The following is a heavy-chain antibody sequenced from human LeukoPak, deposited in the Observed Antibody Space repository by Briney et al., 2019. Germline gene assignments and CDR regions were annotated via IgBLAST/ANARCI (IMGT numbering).Heavy chain of an antibody. V-gene: IGHV3-48*03. J-gene: IGHJ4*02. CDR1: GFTYSNYE. D-gene: IGHD6-13*01. CDR3: ARLQQLVEDY. CDR2: ISSGGTTI. Sequence: PGGSLRLSRAASGFTYSNYEMNWVRQAPGKGLEWVSYISSGGTTIYYADSVKGRFTISRDNAKNSLYLQMNSLRADDTAVYYCARLQQLVEDYWGQGTLVTVSS.